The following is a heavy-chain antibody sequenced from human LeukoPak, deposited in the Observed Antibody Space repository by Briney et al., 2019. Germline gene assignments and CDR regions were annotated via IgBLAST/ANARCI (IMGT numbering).Heavy chain of an antibody. J-gene: IGHJ5*02. CDR1: GDSFTNNGAT. V-gene: IGHV6-1*01. CDR2: TYYRYKWYS. Sequence: SQTLSLTCAISGDSFTNNGATWDRVRQPQSIGLEWLGRTYYRYKWYSHYAVSVKSRITINPDTSKNQFSMQLNSVTPEDTAGYYAARGPGRLDPWGQGTLVTVSS. D-gene: IGHD1-14*01. CDR3: ARGPGRLDP.